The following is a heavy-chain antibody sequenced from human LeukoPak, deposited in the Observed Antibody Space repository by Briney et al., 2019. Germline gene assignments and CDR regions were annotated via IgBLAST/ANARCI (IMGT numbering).Heavy chain of an antibody. J-gene: IGHJ4*02. CDR1: GFTFSSYG. CDR3: ARGSYGDYAGY. V-gene: IGHV3-48*01. Sequence: GGSLRLSCAASGFTFSSYGMTWVRQAPGKGLEWVSYISSSSSTIYYADSVKGRFTISRDNAKNSLYLQLNSLRAEDTALYYCARGSYGDYAGYWGQGTLVTVSS. D-gene: IGHD4-17*01. CDR2: ISSSSSTI.